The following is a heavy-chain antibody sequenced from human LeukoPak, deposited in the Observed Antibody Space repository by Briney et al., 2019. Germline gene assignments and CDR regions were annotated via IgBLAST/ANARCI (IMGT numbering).Heavy chain of an antibody. D-gene: IGHD3-9*01. Sequence: GGSLRLSCAAPGFTFSGSAMHWVRQASGKGLEWVGRIRSKANSYATAYAASVKGRFTISRDDSKNTAYLQMNSLKTEDTAVYYCTRPPRYDILTGYHWFDPWGQGTLVTVSS. CDR3: TRPPRYDILTGYHWFDP. V-gene: IGHV3-73*01. CDR2: IRSKANSYAT. J-gene: IGHJ5*02. CDR1: GFTFSGSA.